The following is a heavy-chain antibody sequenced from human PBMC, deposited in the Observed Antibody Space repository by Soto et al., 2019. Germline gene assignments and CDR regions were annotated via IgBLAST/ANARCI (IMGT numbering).Heavy chain of an antibody. CDR2: IYYSGST. CDR1: GGSISSYY. J-gene: IGHJ6*02. D-gene: IGHD3-10*01. V-gene: IGHV4-59*01. CDR3: ARDLYYGSGSYSFYYGMDV. Sequence: SETLSLTCTVSGGSISSYYWSWIRQPPGKGLEWIGYIYYSGSTNYNPSLKSRVTISVDTSKNQFSLKLSSVTAADTAVYYCARDLYYGSGSYSFYYGMDVWGQGTTVTVSS.